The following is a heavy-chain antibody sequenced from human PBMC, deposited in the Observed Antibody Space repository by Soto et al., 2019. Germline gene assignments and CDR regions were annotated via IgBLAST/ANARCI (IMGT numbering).Heavy chain of an antibody. CDR1: GYSFTSYW. CDR2: IDPSDSYT. Sequence: GESLKISCKGSGYSFTSYWISWVRQMPGKGLEWMGRIDPSDSYTNYSPSFQGHVTISADKSISTAYLQWSSLKASDTAMYYCARTVDTAMVMDYYGMDVWGQGTTVTVSS. CDR3: ARTVDTAMVMDYYGMDV. V-gene: IGHV5-10-1*01. D-gene: IGHD5-18*01. J-gene: IGHJ6*02.